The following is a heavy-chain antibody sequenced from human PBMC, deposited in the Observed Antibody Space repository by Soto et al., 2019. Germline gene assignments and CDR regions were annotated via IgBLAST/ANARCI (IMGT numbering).Heavy chain of an antibody. J-gene: IGHJ4*02. V-gene: IGHV2-70*01. D-gene: IGHD6-19*01. CDR2: IDWDDAK. Sequence: SGPTLVNPAQTLPLTCVFSGFSISSGGLCACLIRQPPGKALEWLAIIDWDDAKYYSTSLNTRLTIPKDTSKNQVVLTMTNMYPVDTATYYCARIPSSAWYDGWYFDYWGPGALVTVSS. CDR3: ARIPSSAWYDGWYFDY. CDR1: GFSISSGGLC.